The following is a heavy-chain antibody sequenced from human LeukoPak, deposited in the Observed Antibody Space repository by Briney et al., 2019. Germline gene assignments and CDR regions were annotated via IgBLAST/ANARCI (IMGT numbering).Heavy chain of an antibody. D-gene: IGHD3-22*01. CDR3: ARAPAYDSSGYSDY. CDR1: GGSISSYY. Sequence: SETLSLTCTVSGGSISSYYWSWIRQPPGKGLEWIGYIYYSGSTYYNPSLKSRVTISVDTSKNQFSLKLSSVTAADTAVYYCARAPAYDSSGYSDYWGQGTLVTVSS. V-gene: IGHV4-59*06. CDR2: IYYSGST. J-gene: IGHJ4*02.